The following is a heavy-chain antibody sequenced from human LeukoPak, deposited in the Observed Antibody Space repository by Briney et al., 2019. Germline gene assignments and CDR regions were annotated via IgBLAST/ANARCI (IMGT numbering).Heavy chain of an antibody. J-gene: IGHJ5*02. Sequence: PGGSLRLSCAACGFIFSSHAMGWVRQAPGKGLEWVSAISGSGGSTYYADSVKGRFTISRDNSKNTLYLQMNSLRAEDTAVYYCAKDAVKAARPFAPPVNWFDPWGQGTLVTVSS. V-gene: IGHV3-23*01. CDR1: GFIFSSHA. D-gene: IGHD6-6*01. CDR3: AKDAVKAARPFAPPVNWFDP. CDR2: ISGSGGST.